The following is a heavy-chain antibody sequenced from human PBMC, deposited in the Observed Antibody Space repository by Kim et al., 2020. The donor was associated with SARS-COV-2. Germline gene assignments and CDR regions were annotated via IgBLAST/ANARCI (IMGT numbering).Heavy chain of an antibody. D-gene: IGHD6-19*01. CDR3: ARIPIAVTDYYYYYYMDV. V-gene: IGHV1-18*01. CDR2: ISTYNGNT. CDR1: GYTFSSYG. J-gene: IGHJ6*03. Sequence: ASVKVSCKASGYTFSSYGISWVRQAPGQGLEWMGWISTYNGNTNYAQKLQGRVTMTTDTSTSTAYMELRSLRSDDTAVYYCARIPIAVTDYYYYYYMDVWGKGTTVTVSS.